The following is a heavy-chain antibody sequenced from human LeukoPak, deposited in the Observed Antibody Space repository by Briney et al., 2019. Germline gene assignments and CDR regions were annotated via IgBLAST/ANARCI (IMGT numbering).Heavy chain of an antibody. CDR1: GGSFSGYY. V-gene: IGHV4-34*01. Sequence: SETLSLTCAVYGGSFSGYYWSWIRQPPGKGLEWIGEINHSGRTNYNPSLKSRVAISVDTSKNQFSLKLSSVTAADTAVYYCARDRITMVRGVISPKQYYYYGMDVWGQGTTVTVSS. D-gene: IGHD3-10*01. J-gene: IGHJ6*02. CDR3: ARDRITMVRGVISPKQYYYYGMDV. CDR2: INHSGRT.